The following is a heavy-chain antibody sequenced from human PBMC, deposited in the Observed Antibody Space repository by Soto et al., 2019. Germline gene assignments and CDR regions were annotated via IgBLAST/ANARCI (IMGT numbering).Heavy chain of an antibody. CDR2: IKSQIDGGRI. D-gene: IGHD1-7*01. J-gene: IGHJ4*02. V-gene: IGHV3-15*01. CDR1: GLTFAKVW. Sequence: GGSLRLSCEVSGLTFAKVWMSWIRQAPGKGLEWVGRIKSQIDGGRIDYAAPVKDRFTISRDDSKNTLYLQMNSLKTEDTAVYYCTPSVTGTPRAIDYWGQGNLVTVSS. CDR3: TPSVTGTPRAIDY.